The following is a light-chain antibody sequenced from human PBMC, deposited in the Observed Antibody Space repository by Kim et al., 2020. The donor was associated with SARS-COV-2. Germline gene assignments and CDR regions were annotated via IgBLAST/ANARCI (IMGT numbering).Light chain of an antibody. CDR3: CPYAGSYTLWG. CDR2: EVN. V-gene: IGLV2-23*02. Sequence: QSALTQPASVSGSPGQSITISCAGTSSDVGTYNLVSWYKQHPGKAPQLMIYEVNKRPSGISNRFSGSKSGNTASLTISGLQAEDEADYYCCPYAGSYTLWGFGGGTQLTVL. CDR1: SSDVGTYNL. J-gene: IGLJ2*01.